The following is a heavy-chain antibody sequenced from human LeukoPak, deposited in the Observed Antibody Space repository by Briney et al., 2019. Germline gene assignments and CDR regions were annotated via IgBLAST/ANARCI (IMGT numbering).Heavy chain of an antibody. CDR2: IYPGDSDT. CDR1: GYSFTTYW. V-gene: IGHV5-51*01. CDR3: ARLRPQDAFDI. J-gene: IGHJ3*02. Sequence: GESLKISCKGSGYSFTTYWIGWVRQMPGKGLEWMGIIYPGDSDTRYSPSFQGQVTISADKSIRTAYLQWSSLQASDTAMYYCARLRPQDAFDIRGQGTMVTVSS.